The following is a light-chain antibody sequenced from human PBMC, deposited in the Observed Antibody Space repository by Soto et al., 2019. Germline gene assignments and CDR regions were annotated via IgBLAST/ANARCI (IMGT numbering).Light chain of an antibody. CDR2: EVS. CDR3: SSYTSTNTQV. V-gene: IGLV2-14*01. Sequence: LTQPASVSGSPGQSITISCTGTSSDVGAYKYVSWYQQHPGKAPKLMIYEVSNRPSGVSNRFSGSKSGNTASVTISGLQAEDEADYYCSSYTSTNTQVFGTGTKVTVL. J-gene: IGLJ1*01. CDR1: SSDVGAYKY.